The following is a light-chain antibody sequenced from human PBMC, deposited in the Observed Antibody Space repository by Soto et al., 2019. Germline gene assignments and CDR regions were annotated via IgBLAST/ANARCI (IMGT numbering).Light chain of an antibody. CDR3: LQHNSYPWT. J-gene: IGKJ1*01. Sequence: DIQMTQSPSTLSGSVGDRVTITCRASQTIVSWLAWYQQKPGKAPKLLIYKSSTLKSGVPSRFSGSGSGTEFTLKISSLQPEDFATYYRLQHNSYPWTFGPGTQVDIK. CDR2: KSS. CDR1: QTIVSW. V-gene: IGKV1-5*03.